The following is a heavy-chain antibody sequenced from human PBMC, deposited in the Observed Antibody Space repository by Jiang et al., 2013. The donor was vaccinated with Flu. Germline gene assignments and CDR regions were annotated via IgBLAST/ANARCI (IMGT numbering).Heavy chain of an antibody. J-gene: IGHJ4*01. V-gene: IGHV3-30-3*01. Sequence: GVVQPGRSLRLSCAASGFTFSSYAMHWVRQAPGKGLEWVAVISYDGSNDYSADSVKGRFTISRDNSKNTLFLQMNSLSAEDTAVYFCARSPYYHDSGSFYKPSGPWDFWGQGTLVTVSS. CDR2: ISYDGSND. D-gene: IGHD3-10*01. CDR1: GFTFSSYA. CDR3: ARSPYYHDSGSFYKPSGPWDF.